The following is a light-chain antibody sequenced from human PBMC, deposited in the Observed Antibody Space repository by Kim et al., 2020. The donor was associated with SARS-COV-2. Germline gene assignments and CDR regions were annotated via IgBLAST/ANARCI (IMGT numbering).Light chain of an antibody. Sequence: TSDKPTCTLSSGHINDAIAWHQQQPVKVPRYLRKLNSDGSHTKGDGIPGRFASSSSGAERYLTISILQSEDEADYYCQTWGTGGEFVVVTQLTVL. CDR2: LNSDGSH. CDR1: SGHINDA. V-gene: IGLV4-69*01. CDR3: QTWGTGGE. J-gene: IGLJ2*01.